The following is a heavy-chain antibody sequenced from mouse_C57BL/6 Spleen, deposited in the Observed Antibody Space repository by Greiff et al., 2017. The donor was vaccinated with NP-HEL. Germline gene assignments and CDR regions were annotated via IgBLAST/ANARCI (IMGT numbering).Heavy chain of an antibody. D-gene: IGHD1-1*01. Sequence: VQLQQSGAELARPGASVKLSCKASGYTFTSYGISWVKQRTGQGLEWIGEIYPRSGNTYYNEKFKGKATLTADKSSSTAYMELLGLTSEDSAVYFCARRDLDYGSSYWYFDVWGTGTTVTVSS. CDR3: ARRDLDYGSSYWYFDV. V-gene: IGHV1-81*01. CDR2: IYPRSGNT. CDR1: GYTFTSYG. J-gene: IGHJ1*03.